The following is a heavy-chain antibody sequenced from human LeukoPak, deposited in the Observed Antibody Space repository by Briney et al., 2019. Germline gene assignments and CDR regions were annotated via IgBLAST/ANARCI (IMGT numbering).Heavy chain of an antibody. J-gene: IGHJ4*02. CDR3: ARAVLTTTEFDY. CDR1: GYTFTGYY. V-gene: IGHV1-2*04. D-gene: IGHD4-17*01. Sequence: SVKVSCKASGYTFTGYYMHWVRQAPGQGLEWMGWINPNSGGTNYAQKFQGWVTMTRDTSISTAYMELGRLRSDDTAVYYCARAVLTTTEFDYWGQGTLVTVSS. CDR2: INPNSGGT.